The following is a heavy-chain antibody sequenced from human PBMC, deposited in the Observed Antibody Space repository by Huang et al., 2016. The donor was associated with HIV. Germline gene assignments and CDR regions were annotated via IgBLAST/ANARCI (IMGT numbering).Heavy chain of an antibody. V-gene: IGHV3-49*03. CDR2: IGGKVQGATT. D-gene: IGHD1-26*01. Sequence: EVQLVESGGGLVQPGRSLRLSCTGSGFTFGGYAMGWFRQEPGKGLGWVGLIGGKVQGATTEYAASVQGRFTISRDDSKTIAYLQMNSLKTEDTAIYFCTRVVYSGTYYGFFDYWGQGTLVTVSS. J-gene: IGHJ4*02. CDR3: TRVVYSGTYYGFFDY. CDR1: GFTFGGYA.